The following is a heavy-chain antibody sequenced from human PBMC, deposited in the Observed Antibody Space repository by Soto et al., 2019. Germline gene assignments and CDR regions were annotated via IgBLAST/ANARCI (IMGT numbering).Heavy chain of an antibody. CDR3: ARGITIFGVIWFDT. CDR2: INSSGST. V-gene: IGHV4-59*01. CDR1: GVSISPYY. J-gene: IGHJ5*02. D-gene: IGHD3-3*01. Sequence: SETLSLTCSVSGVSISPYYWTWIRQPPGKGLEWIGYINSSGSTNYNPSLKSRVTTSPDKSKNHLTLTLNSVTTADTAVSYCARGITIFGVIWFDTWGQGTLVTVSS.